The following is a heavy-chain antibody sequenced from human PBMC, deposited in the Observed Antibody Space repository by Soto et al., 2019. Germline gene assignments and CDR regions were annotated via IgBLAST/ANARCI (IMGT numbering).Heavy chain of an antibody. Sequence: LSLTCAVYGGSFSDYYWSWIRQPPGQGLEWIGEINHSGSTNYNPSLKSRVTISVDTSKNQFSLKLTSVTAADTAVYYCARFLIAAAGTIQYFDYWGQGTLVTVSS. CDR3: ARFLIAAAGTIQYFDY. CDR2: INHSGST. D-gene: IGHD6-13*01. V-gene: IGHV4-34*01. CDR1: GGSFSDYY. J-gene: IGHJ4*02.